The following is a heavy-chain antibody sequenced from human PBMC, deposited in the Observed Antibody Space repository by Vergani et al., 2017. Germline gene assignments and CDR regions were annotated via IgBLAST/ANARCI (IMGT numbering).Heavy chain of an antibody. CDR3: ASGKYYSDGTSHFRGRYFDV. J-gene: IGHJ2*01. V-gene: IGHV4-39*01. D-gene: IGHD3-16*01. CDR1: GDSIISRSYY. CDR2: IYKSGNA. Sequence: QMQLQESGPGLVKASETLSLTCTVSGDSIISRSYYWGWSRQPPGKGLEWIGSIYKSGNADSSSSLKSRVTISADTSKNQFSLRLTSVTAADTAVYYCASGKYYSDGTSHFRGRYFDVWGRGTLVTVPS.